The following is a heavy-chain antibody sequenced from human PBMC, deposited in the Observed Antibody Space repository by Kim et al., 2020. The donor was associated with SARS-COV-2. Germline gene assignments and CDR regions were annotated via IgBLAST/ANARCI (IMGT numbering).Heavy chain of an antibody. CDR1: GGSFSGYY. CDR3: ARGKPPFFWVSYRQEYYFDS. V-gene: IGHV4-34*01. D-gene: IGHD3-16*02. J-gene: IGHJ4*02. Sequence: SETLSLTCAVYGGSFSGYYWSWIRQPPGKGLEWIGEIIHSGSTTYNPSLKSRVTISVDTSQNQFSLKLSSVTAADTAVYYCARGKPPFFWVSYRQEYYFDSWGQGALVTLSS. CDR2: IIHSGST.